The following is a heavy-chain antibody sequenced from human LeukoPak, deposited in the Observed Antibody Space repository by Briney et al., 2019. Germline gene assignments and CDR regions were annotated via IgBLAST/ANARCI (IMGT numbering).Heavy chain of an antibody. D-gene: IGHD6-19*01. CDR2: ISYHGSAK. Sequence: GTSLRLSCVVSGFTISSHGMHWVRQALGKGLEWVAMISYHGSAKYYGDSVQSRFTISRDISENTLYLQMDSLRPEDTAIYYCAKDWGSSGWYNYFDPWGQGTLVTVSS. CDR1: GFTISSHG. CDR3: AKDWGSSGWYNYFDP. J-gene: IGHJ5*02. V-gene: IGHV3-30*18.